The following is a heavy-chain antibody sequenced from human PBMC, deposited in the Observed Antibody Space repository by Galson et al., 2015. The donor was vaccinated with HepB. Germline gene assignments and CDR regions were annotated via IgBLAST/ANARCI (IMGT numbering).Heavy chain of an antibody. Sequence: LSLTCAVYGGSFSGYYWSWIRQPPGKGLEWIGEINHSGSTNYNPSLKSRVTISVDTSKNQFSLKLSSVTAADTAVYYCAREGGGQVAATPNWFDPWGQGTLVTVSS. V-gene: IGHV4-34*01. CDR2: INHSGST. D-gene: IGHD2-15*01. J-gene: IGHJ5*02. CDR1: GGSFSGYY. CDR3: AREGGGQVAATPNWFDP.